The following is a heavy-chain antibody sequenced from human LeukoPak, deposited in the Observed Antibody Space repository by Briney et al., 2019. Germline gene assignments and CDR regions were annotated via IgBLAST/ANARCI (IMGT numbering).Heavy chain of an antibody. V-gene: IGHV1-2*02. CDR2: IYPNSGAT. Sequence: ASVKVSCKASGYSFSDYYIHWVRQAPGQGLEWMGYIYPNSGATKYAQKFQGRVTMTRDTSISTAYMELSGLGSDDTAVYYCGTLLSNGPFDYWGQGSLVTVSS. CDR3: GTLLSNGPFDY. J-gene: IGHJ4*02. CDR1: GYSFSDYY.